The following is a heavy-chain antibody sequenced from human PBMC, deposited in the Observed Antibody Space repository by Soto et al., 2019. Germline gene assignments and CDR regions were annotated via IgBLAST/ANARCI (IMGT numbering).Heavy chain of an antibody. CDR1: GFAFNNYA. CDR3: AKVPGYSGGWYDPFDAFDL. V-gene: IGHV3-23*01. J-gene: IGHJ3*01. D-gene: IGHD6-19*01. CDR2: ISGLGDSA. Sequence: EVKMLESGGGLVQPGRSLRLSCAASGFAFNNYAINWVRQAPGKGLEWVSAISGLGDSAYYADSVKGRFTISRDNSRTTLYLQMDSLRAEDTAVYYCAKVPGYSGGWYDPFDAFDLWGQGTTVTVSS.